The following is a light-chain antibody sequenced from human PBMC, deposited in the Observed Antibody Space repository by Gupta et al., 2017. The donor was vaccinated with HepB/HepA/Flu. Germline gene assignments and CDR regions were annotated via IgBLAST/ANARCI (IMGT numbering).Light chain of an antibody. J-gene: IGKJ4*01. Sequence: DIQMTQPPSILPAPVGDRVTITCRASQNINTWFAWYQQKPGKAPKFMIYKASTLESGVPSRFSGSGSGTEFTLTISSLQPDDFATYYCQQYNNFPLTFGGGTKVEIK. CDR3: QQYNNFPLT. V-gene: IGKV1-5*03. CDR2: KAS. CDR1: QNINTW.